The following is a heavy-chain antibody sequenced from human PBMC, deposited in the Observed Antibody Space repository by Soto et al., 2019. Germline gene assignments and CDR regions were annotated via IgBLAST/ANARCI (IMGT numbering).Heavy chain of an antibody. J-gene: IGHJ3*02. Sequence: SETLSLTCTVSGGSISSYYWSWIRQPPGKGLEWIGYIYYSGSTNYNPSLKSRVTISVDTSKNQFSLKLSSVTAADTAVYCCARADGYNLLGAFDIWGQGTMVTVSS. CDR2: IYYSGST. CDR3: ARADGYNLLGAFDI. D-gene: IGHD5-12*01. CDR1: GGSISSYY. V-gene: IGHV4-59*01.